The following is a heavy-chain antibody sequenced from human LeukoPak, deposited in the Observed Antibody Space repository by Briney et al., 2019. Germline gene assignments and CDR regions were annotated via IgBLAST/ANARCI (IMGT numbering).Heavy chain of an antibody. CDR1: GYSFTSYW. J-gene: IGHJ4*02. Sequence: HGESLKISCKGSGYSFTSYWIGWVRQMPGKGLEWMGIIYPGDSDTRYSPSFQGQVTISADKSTSTAYLQWSSLKASDTAMYYCARLSYDILTGYYKEYYFDYWGQGTLVTVSS. D-gene: IGHD3-9*01. CDR2: IYPGDSDT. V-gene: IGHV5-51*01. CDR3: ARLSYDILTGYYKEYYFDY.